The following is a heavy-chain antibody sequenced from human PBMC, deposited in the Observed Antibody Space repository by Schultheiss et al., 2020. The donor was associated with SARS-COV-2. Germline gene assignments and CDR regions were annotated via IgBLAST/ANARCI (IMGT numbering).Heavy chain of an antibody. J-gene: IGHJ6*03. Sequence: GESLKISCAASGFTFSSYGMHWVRQAPGKGLEWVAVIWYDGSNKYYADSVKGRFTISRDNSKNTLYLQMNSLRAEDTAVYYCAKDQPPLWFGESMGYMDVWGKGTTVTVSS. V-gene: IGHV3-33*06. D-gene: IGHD3-10*01. CDR2: IWYDGSNK. CDR3: AKDQPPLWFGESMGYMDV. CDR1: GFTFSSYG.